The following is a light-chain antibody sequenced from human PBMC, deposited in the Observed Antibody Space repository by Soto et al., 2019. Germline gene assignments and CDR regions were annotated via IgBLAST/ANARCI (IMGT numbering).Light chain of an antibody. CDR1: SSDVGGYNY. CDR2: DVS. J-gene: IGLJ1*01. CDR3: SSYTSSSTLL. V-gene: IGLV2-14*01. Sequence: QSVLTQPASVSGSPGQSITISCTGTSSDVGGYNYVSWYQQHPGKAPKLMIYDVSNRPSGVSNRFSGPKSGNTASLTISGLQAEDEADYYCSSYTSSSTLLFGTGTKVTV.